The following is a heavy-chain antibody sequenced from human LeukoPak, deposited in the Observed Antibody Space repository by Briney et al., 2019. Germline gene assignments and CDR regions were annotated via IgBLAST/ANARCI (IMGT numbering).Heavy chain of an antibody. CDR1: GGTFSSCA. J-gene: IGHJ5*02. D-gene: IGHD1-14*01. CDR2: ISGYNGKT. Sequence: ASVKVSCKASGGTFSSCAISWVRQAPGQGLEWMGWISGYNGKTNYAQKFQGRVTMTTDTSTSTVYLELRSLRSDDTAVYYCARWETGSWFDPWGQGTLVTISS. V-gene: IGHV1-18*01. CDR3: ARWETGSWFDP.